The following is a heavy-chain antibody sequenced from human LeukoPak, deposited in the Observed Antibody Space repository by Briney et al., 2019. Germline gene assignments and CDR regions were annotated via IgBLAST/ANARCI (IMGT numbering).Heavy chain of an antibody. CDR2: ISSNGDIK. CDR1: VFAFSAYS. J-gene: IGHJ3*02. D-gene: IGHD3-22*01. CDR3: PYDSNGYDAFDI. Sequence: AGSLSLSCSASVFAFSAYSMLWVGQAPGKVLEYVSTISSNGDIKHYADSVKGRFTISRDNAKNTLYLQMSSLRAEDTAFYYCPYDSNGYDAFDIWGQGTKVTVSS. V-gene: IGHV3-64D*06.